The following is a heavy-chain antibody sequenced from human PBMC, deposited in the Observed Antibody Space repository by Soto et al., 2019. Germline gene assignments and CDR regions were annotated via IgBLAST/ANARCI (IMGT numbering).Heavy chain of an antibody. V-gene: IGHV1-69*13. CDR3: AREPRYSGYERPFGPDTQAWYYGMDV. CDR1: GGTFSSYA. D-gene: IGHD5-12*01. CDR2: IIPIFGTA. Sequence: ASVKVSCKASGGTFSSYAISWVRQAPGQGLEWMGGIIPIFGTANYAQKFQGRVTITADESTSTAYMELSSLRSEDTAVYYCAREPRYSGYERPFGPDTQAWYYGMDVWGQGTTVTVSS. J-gene: IGHJ6*02.